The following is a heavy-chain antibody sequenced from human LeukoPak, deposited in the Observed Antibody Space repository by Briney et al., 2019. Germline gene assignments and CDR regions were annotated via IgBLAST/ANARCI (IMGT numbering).Heavy chain of an antibody. CDR1: GDSIINNY. Sequence: KASETLSLTCTVSGDSIINNYWTWIRQPPGRTLEWIGFIYYTGSTNYNPSLKSRVTMALDTSQRQFSLTLTSVTTADTAVYYCARDYRDAFDIWGQGTMVTVSS. CDR2: IYYTGST. CDR3: ARDYRDAFDI. J-gene: IGHJ3*02. D-gene: IGHD1-14*01. V-gene: IGHV4-59*01.